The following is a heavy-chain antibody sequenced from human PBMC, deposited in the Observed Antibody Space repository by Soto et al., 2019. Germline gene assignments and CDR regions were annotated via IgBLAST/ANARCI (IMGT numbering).Heavy chain of an antibody. D-gene: IGHD6-19*01. J-gene: IGHJ5*02. Sequence: LVQSGPEVKKPGTSVKVSCKTSGFTFGSSAVQWVRQVRGQRLEWIGWIVVASGYPNVAQKFQDRVSLTRDLSTNTALLELSSLTSEDSAMYYCAADVIGVAGDFDPWGQGTLVSVSS. CDR2: IVVASGYP. V-gene: IGHV1-58*01. CDR1: GFTFGSSA. CDR3: AADVIGVAGDFDP.